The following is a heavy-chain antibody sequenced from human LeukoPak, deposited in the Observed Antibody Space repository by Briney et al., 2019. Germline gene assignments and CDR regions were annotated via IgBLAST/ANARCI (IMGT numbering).Heavy chain of an antibody. CDR3: ARDAPENYDSSGYCYFDY. CDR1: RFTFTNYA. D-gene: IGHD3-22*01. J-gene: IGHJ4*02. Sequence: GGSPRLSXAASRFTFTNYAMSWVRQAPGKGLEWVANIKQDGSEKYYVDSVRGRFTISRDNAKNSLYLQMNSLRAEDTAVYYCARDAPENYDSSGYCYFDYWGQGTLVTVSS. CDR2: IKQDGSEK. V-gene: IGHV3-7*01.